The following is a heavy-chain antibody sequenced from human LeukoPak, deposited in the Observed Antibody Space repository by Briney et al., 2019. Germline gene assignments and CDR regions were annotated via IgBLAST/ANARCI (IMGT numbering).Heavy chain of an antibody. J-gene: IGHJ6*03. D-gene: IGHD2-15*01. CDR1: GFTFSSYA. V-gene: IGHV3-23*01. Sequence: GGSLRLSCAASGFTFSSYAMSWVRQAPGKGLEWVSAISGSGGSTYYADSVKGRFTISRDNSKNTLYLQMNSLRAEDTAIYYCAKNGDRGAYCSGGTCYPYYYYYMDVWGKGTTVAISS. CDR2: ISGSGGST. CDR3: AKNGDRGAYCSGGTCYPYYYYYMDV.